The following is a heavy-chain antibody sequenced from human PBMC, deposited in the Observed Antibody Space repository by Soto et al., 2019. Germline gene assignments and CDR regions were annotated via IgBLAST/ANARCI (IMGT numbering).Heavy chain of an antibody. CDR3: ARDLKWELLYYGMDV. V-gene: IGHV1-69*13. CDR2: IIPIFGTA. D-gene: IGHD1-26*01. J-gene: IGHJ6*02. CDR1: GGTFSCYA. Sequence: SVKVSCTASGGTFSCYAISWVRQAPGQRLEWMGGIIPIFGTANYAQKFQGRDTITADESTSTAYMELSSLRSEDTALYYCARDLKWELLYYGMDVWGQGTTVTVS.